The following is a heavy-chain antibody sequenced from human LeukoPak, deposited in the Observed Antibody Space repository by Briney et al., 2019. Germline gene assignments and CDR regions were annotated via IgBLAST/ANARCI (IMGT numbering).Heavy chain of an antibody. CDR2: IVPNSGGT. Sequence: ASVKVSSKTSGYTFTDYYIHWVRQAPGQGLEWMGWIVPNSGGTKYAQKFQGRVTMTRDTSISTAYMELSRLRYDDTAVYYCATLGATSFDYWGQGALVTVSS. D-gene: IGHD1-26*01. CDR3: ATLGATSFDY. CDR1: GYTFTDYY. J-gene: IGHJ4*02. V-gene: IGHV1-2*02.